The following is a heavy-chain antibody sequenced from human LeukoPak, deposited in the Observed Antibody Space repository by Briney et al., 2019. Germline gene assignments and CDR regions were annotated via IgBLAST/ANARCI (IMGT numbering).Heavy chain of an antibody. J-gene: IGHJ6*03. V-gene: IGHV1-2*02. CDR1: GYTFTDYF. Sequence: SVKVSCKASGYTFTDYFMHWVRQAPGQGLEWMGWINPNSGGTNYGQKFQGRAAMTRDTSISTGYMELSRLRSDDTAVYYCARGGSPIFSYYIDVWGMGTTVTISS. CDR3: ARGGSPIFSYYIDV. CDR2: INPNSGGT. D-gene: IGHD3-9*01.